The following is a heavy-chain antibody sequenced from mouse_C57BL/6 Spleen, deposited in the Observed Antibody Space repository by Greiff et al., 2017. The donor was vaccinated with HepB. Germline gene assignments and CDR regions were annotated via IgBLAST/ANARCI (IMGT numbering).Heavy chain of an antibody. CDR2: IYPRSGNT. D-gene: IGHD1-1*01. Sequence: VQLQQSGAELARPGASVKLSCKASGYTFTSYGISWVKQRTGQGLEWIGEIYPRSGNTYYNEKFKGKATLTADKSSSTAYMELRSLTSEDSAVYFCARGPSYYGSSYWYFDVWGTGTTVTVSS. V-gene: IGHV1-81*01. CDR1: GYTFTSYG. CDR3: ARGPSYYGSSYWYFDV. J-gene: IGHJ1*03.